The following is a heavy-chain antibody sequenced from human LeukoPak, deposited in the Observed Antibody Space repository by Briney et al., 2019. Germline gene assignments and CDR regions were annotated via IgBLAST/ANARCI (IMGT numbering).Heavy chain of an antibody. J-gene: IGHJ4*02. CDR2: ISGSGGST. Sequence: QPGASLRLSCAASGFTFSSYAMSWVRQAPGKGLEWVSSISGSGGSTYYADSEKGRFTISRDNTKNTLYLQLNSLRAEDTAVYYCGKVQNYYDSSGYQYYFDYWGQGTLVTVSS. CDR1: GFTFSSYA. D-gene: IGHD3-22*01. V-gene: IGHV3-23*01. CDR3: GKVQNYYDSSGYQYYFDY.